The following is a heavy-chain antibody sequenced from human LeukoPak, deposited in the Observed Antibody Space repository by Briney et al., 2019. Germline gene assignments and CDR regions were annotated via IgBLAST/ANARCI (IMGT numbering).Heavy chain of an antibody. Sequence: GGSLRLSCAASGFTFSSYAMPWVRQAPGKGLERVAVISYDGSNKYYADSVKGRFTTSRDNSKNTQNLQRNSLRAEDTAVYYCARAGTGVLWFGEPYWGQGTLVTVSS. CDR3: ARAGTGVLWFGEPY. V-gene: IGHV3-30-3*01. D-gene: IGHD3-10*01. CDR2: ISYDGSNK. CDR1: GFTFSSYA. J-gene: IGHJ4*02.